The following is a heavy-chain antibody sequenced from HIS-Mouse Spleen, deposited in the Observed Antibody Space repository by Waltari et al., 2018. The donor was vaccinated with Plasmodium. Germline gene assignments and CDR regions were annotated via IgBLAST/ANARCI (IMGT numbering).Heavy chain of an antibody. J-gene: IGHJ2*01. CDR3: ARQRSADWYFDL. CDR1: GGSISSSSYY. CDR2: IYYSGST. Sequence: QLQLQESGPGLVKPSETLSLTCTVSGGSISSSSYYWGWIRQPRGKGLEWIGSIYYSGSTYYNPSLKSRVTISVDTSKNQFSLKLSSVTAADTAVYYCARQRSADWYFDLWGRGTLVTVSS. V-gene: IGHV4-39*01.